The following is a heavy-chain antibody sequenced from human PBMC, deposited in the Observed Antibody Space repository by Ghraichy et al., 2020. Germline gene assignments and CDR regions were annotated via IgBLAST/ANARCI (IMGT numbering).Heavy chain of an antibody. Sequence: GESLNISCAASGFTLSNYWMHWVRQAPGKGLVWVSRIKSDGSSTIYADSVKGRFTISRDNAKKTLYLQMNRLSAEDTAVYYCAREYCSGGRCFFGTGGSHFDYWGQGTLVTVSS. CDR1: GFTLSNYW. CDR3: AREYCSGGRCFFGTGGSHFDY. J-gene: IGHJ4*02. D-gene: IGHD2-15*01. CDR2: IKSDGSST. V-gene: IGHV3-74*01.